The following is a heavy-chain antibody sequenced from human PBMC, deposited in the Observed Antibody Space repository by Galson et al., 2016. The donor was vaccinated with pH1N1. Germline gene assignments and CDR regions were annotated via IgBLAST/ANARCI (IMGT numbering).Heavy chain of an antibody. CDR1: GFTFDDYA. V-gene: IGHV3-9*01. D-gene: IGHD2/OR15-2a*01. J-gene: IGHJ3*02. Sequence: SLRLSCAASGFTFDDYAMHWVRQAPGKGLEWVSGISWNSGSIGYADSVKGRFTISSDNAKNSLYLQMNSLRAEDTALYYCAKGTSFLWGAFDIWGQGTMVTVSS. CDR2: ISWNSGSI. CDR3: AKGTSFLWGAFDI.